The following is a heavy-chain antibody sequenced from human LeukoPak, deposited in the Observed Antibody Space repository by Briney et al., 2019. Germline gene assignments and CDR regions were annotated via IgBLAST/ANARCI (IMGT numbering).Heavy chain of an antibody. CDR1: GFSFDDYA. J-gene: IGHJ6*03. CDR2: VSWDGNNI. V-gene: IGHV3-9*01. D-gene: IGHD3-10*01. CDR3: GKSTVGRYNYYMDV. Sequence: PGGSLRLSCVASGFSFDDYAMHWVRQAPGKSLEWVSGVSWDGNNIGYADSVKGRFTISRDNAKNSLYLQMNSLRAEDTALYYCGKSTVGRYNYYMDVWGKGTTVTVSS.